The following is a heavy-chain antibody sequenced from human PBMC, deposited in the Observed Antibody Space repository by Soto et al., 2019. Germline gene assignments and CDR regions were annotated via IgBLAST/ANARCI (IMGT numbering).Heavy chain of an antibody. Sequence: SETLSVTCAVSGCSISSAGYSWNWIRQPPGEGLEWIGYIYHSGSFLYNPSLKSRVTISLDRSKNQFSLRLRSVTAADTAVYYCARSVGYRSGWWPYYFDYWGQGALVTVSS. CDR1: GCSISSAGYS. CDR3: ARSVGYRSGWWPYYFDY. V-gene: IGHV4-30-2*01. J-gene: IGHJ4*02. D-gene: IGHD6-19*01. CDR2: IYHSGSF.